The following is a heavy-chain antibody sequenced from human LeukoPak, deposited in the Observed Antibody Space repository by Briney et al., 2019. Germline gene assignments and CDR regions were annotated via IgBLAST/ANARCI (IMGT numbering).Heavy chain of an antibody. CDR2: INHSGST. CDR3: ARTQDYGDYIDY. V-gene: IGHV4-34*01. D-gene: IGHD4-17*01. CDR1: GGSFSGYY. Sequence: TSETLSLTCAVYGGSFSGYYWSWIRQPPGKGLEWIGEINHSGSTNYNPSLKSRVTISVDTSKNQFSLKLSSVTAADTAVYYCARTQDYGDYIDYWGQGTLVTVSS. J-gene: IGHJ4*02.